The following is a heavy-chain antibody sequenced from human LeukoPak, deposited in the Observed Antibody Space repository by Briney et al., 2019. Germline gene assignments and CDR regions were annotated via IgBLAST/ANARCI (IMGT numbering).Heavy chain of an antibody. J-gene: IGHJ3*02. CDR3: AREYCSGGSCYNDAFDI. CDR2: IQYDGSNE. V-gene: IGHV3-30*02. CDR1: GFTFSSYG. Sequence: PGGSLRLSCAASGFTFSSYGMHWVRQAPGKGLEWVAYIQYDGSNEQYADSVKGRFSISRDSSKNILYLQLNSLRAEDTAVYYYAREYCSGGSCYNDAFDIWGQGTMVTVSS. D-gene: IGHD2-15*01.